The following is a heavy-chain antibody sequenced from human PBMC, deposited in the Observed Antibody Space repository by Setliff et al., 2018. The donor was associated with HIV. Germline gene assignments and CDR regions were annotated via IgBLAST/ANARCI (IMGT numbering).Heavy chain of an antibody. Sequence: GGSLRLSCTTSGFTFGDYGMSWVRQAPGKGLEWVGFIRSKAYGGTTEYAASVKGRFTISRDDSQSSLYLQMNSLKIEDTAVYYCTRNRNYAFDIWGQGTMVTVSS. CDR1: GFTFGDYG. V-gene: IGHV3-49*04. CDR3: TRNRNYAFDI. J-gene: IGHJ3*02. CDR2: IRSKAYGGTT.